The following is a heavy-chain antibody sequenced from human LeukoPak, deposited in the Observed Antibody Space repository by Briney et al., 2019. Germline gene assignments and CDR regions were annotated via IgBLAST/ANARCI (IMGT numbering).Heavy chain of an antibody. CDR2: ISSTSGYI. D-gene: IGHD5-24*01. CDR1: GFTFSSYS. V-gene: IGHV3-21*01. J-gene: IGHJ3*02. Sequence: GSLRLSCAASGFTFSSYSMNWVRQAPGKGLEWVSSISSTSGYIYYADSVRGRFTISRDNAKNSLYLQMNSLRAEDTAVYYCARVRQSGMTYDAFDIWGQGTMVTVSS. CDR3: ARVRQSGMTYDAFDI.